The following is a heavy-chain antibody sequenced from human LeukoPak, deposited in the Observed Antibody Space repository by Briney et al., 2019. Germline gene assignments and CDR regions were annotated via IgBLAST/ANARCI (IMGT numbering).Heavy chain of an antibody. D-gene: IGHD4-17*01. J-gene: IGHJ4*02. CDR1: GYTLTELS. CDR3: ATFSPSGVTTVYYFDY. Sequence: ASVNVSCKVSGYTLTELSMHWVRQAPGKGLEWMGGFDPEDGETIYAQKFQGRVTMTEDTSTDTAYMELSSLRSEDTAVYYCATFSPSGVTTVYYFDYWGQGTLVTVSS. V-gene: IGHV1-24*01. CDR2: FDPEDGET.